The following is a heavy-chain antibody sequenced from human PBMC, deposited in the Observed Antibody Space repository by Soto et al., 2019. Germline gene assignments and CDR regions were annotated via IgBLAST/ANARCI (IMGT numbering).Heavy chain of an antibody. Sequence: QVQVVESGGGVVQPGRSLRLSCAASGFTLSTYAMHWVRQAPGKGLEWLAVISYDGSRTHYAGSMERRFTISRVTSKKTLYLQMTSLRPENSAVYFCGREQNSGYYRTADYWGQGTLVTVSS. CDR3: GREQNSGYYRTADY. V-gene: IGHV3-30-3*01. CDR2: ISYDGSRT. J-gene: IGHJ4*02. CDR1: GFTLSTYA. D-gene: IGHD3-22*01.